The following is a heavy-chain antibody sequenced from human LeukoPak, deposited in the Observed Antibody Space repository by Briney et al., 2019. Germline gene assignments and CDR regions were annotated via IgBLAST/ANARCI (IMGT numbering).Heavy chain of an antibody. CDR3: ARIGSAAFTDY. CDR2: ISGSGGNT. Sequence: GGSLRLSCAASGFTFTSYAMSWVRQAPGKGLEWVSVISGSGGNTYSADSVKGRFTISRDNSKNTLYLQMNSLRAEDTAVYYCARIGSAAFTDYWGQGTLVTVSS. CDR1: GFTFTSYA. D-gene: IGHD3-3*02. J-gene: IGHJ4*02. V-gene: IGHV3-23*01.